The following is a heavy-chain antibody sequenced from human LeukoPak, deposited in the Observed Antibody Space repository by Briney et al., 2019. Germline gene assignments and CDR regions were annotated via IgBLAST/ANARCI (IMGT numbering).Heavy chain of an antibody. J-gene: IGHJ4*02. CDR2: IYPGDSDT. V-gene: IGHV5-51*01. CDR1: GYSFTSYW. Sequence: GESLKISCKGSGYSFTSYWIGWVRQMPGEGLEWMGIIYPGDSDTRYSPSFQGQVTISADKSISTAYLQWSSLKASDTAMYYCARPSLGGYSGYDSAYYFDYWGQGTLVTVSS. CDR3: ARPSLGGYSGYDSAYYFDY. D-gene: IGHD5-12*01.